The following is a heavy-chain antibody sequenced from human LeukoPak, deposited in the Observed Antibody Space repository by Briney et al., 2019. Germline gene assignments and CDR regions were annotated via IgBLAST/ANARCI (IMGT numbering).Heavy chain of an antibody. J-gene: IGHJ6*03. Sequence: GASVKVSCKASGYTFTSYGISWVRQAPGQGLEWMGWISAYNGNTNYAQKLQGRVTMTTDTSTSTAYMELRSLRSDDTAVYYCARSMVRGVITPYYYMDVWGKGTTVAVSS. CDR1: GYTFTSYG. V-gene: IGHV1-18*01. CDR2: ISAYNGNT. D-gene: IGHD3-10*01. CDR3: ARSMVRGVITPYYYMDV.